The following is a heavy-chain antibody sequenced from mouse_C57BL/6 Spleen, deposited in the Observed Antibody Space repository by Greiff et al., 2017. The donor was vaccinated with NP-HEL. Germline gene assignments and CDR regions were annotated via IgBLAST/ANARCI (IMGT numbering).Heavy chain of an antibody. CDR2: IDPEDGDT. V-gene: IGHV14-1*01. CDR3: TPIYYDYDLYAMDY. Sequence: EVQLQQSGAELVRPGASVKLSCTASGFNIKDYYMHWVKQRPEQGLEWIGRIDPEDGDTEYAPKFQGKATMTADTSSNTAYLQLSSLTSEDTAVYYCTPIYYDYDLYAMDYWGQGTSVTVSS. J-gene: IGHJ4*01. CDR1: GFNIKDYY. D-gene: IGHD2-4*01.